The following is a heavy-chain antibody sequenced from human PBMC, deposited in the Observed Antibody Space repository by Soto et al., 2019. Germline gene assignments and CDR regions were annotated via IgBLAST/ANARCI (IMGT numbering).Heavy chain of an antibody. V-gene: IGHV3-23*01. CDR3: ASEGSVNEYMGETHF. D-gene: IGHD3-16*01. CDR2: ISGTGLSK. J-gene: IGHJ4*02. Sequence: GGSLRLSCEASGFTFETTALSWVRQAPGKGLEWVATISGTGLSKYYADSMKSRFIISRDNSRNTLYLQMNSLRAEDTAIYYCASEGSVNEYMGETHFWGQGTPVTVSS. CDR1: GFTFETTA.